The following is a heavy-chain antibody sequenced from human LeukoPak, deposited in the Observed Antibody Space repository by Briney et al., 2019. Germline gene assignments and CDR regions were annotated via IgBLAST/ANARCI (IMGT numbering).Heavy chain of an antibody. D-gene: IGHD3-22*01. V-gene: IGHV3-7*03. CDR2: IKEDGSDK. CDR1: GFTFSTYW. CDR3: AKDIVDYYDSSGYYWASAFDI. Sequence: GGSLRLSCAASGFTFSTYWMSWVRQAPGKGLEWVANIKEDGSDKYYVDSVKGRFTISRDNAKNSLYLQMNSLRAEDTAVYYCAKDIVDYYDSSGYYWASAFDIWGQGTMVTVSS. J-gene: IGHJ3*02.